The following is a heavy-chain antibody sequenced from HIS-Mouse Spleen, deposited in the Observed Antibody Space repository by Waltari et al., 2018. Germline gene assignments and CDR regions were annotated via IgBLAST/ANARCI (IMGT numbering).Heavy chain of an antibody. CDR2: ISYDGSNK. V-gene: IGHV3-30*18. D-gene: IGHD6-19*01. CDR3: AKASSGWLDY. J-gene: IGHJ4*02. Sequence: QVKLVESGGGVVQPGRSLRLSCAASGFTLRSSGRHWVRQAPGKGVEWVAVISYDGSNKYYADSVKGRFTISRDNSKNTLYLQMNSLRAEDTAVYYCAKASSGWLDYWGQGTLVTVSS. CDR1: GFTLRSSG.